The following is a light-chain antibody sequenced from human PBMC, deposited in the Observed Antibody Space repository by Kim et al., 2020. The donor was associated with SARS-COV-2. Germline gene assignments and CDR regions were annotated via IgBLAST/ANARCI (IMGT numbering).Light chain of an antibody. V-gene: IGLV3-1*01. Sequence: SYELTQPPSVSVSPGQTVSITCSGDKLGEKYSCWYQQRSGQSPVLVIYQDFKRPSGIPERFSGSNFGNTATLTISGTQAVDEADYYCQAWDSGTVEFGGGTQLTVL. CDR3: QAWDSGTVE. J-gene: IGLJ2*01. CDR2: QDF. CDR1: KLGEKY.